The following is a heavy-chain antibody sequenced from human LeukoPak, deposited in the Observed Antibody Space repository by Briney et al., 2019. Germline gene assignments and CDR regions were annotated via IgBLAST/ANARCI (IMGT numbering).Heavy chain of an antibody. Sequence: GGSLRLSCAASGFNFSNYAMSWVRQAPGKGLEWVSALSGTGAITYYADSVKGRFTISRDNSMNTLYLQMNSLRAEDTAVYYCAKDMYTYKYTYVWGSYRPGDHWGQGTLVTVSS. J-gene: IGHJ4*02. CDR1: GFNFSNYA. V-gene: IGHV3-23*01. D-gene: IGHD3-16*02. CDR3: AKDMYTYKYTYVWGSYRPGDH. CDR2: LSGTGAIT.